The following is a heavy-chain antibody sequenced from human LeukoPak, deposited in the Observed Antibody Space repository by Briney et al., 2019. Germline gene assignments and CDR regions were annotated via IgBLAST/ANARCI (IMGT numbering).Heavy chain of an antibody. J-gene: IGHJ4*02. Sequence: GGSLRLSCAGSGFSFSDSYMTWIRQAPGKGLEWISNINSNGYTIYYADSVKGRFTISKDNAKSSLYLQMNGLRVEDTAVYYCARDGDDTTNWWGQGTLVTVSS. D-gene: IGHD2-8*01. V-gene: IGHV3-11*01. CDR1: GFSFSDSY. CDR2: INSNGYTI. CDR3: ARDGDDTTNW.